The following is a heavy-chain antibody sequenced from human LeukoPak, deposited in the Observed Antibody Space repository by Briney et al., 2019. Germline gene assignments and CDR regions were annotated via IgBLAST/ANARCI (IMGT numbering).Heavy chain of an antibody. CDR2: INPNSGGT. CDR1: GYTCTGYY. D-gene: IGHD3-3*01. Sequence: ASVKVSCKASGYTCTGYYMHWVRQAPGQGREGMGWINPNSGGTNYAQKSQHRVTMTRDTSISTAYMELSRLRSDGTAVYYCARDHPGRIPDSRFWSGRNYNWFDPCGQGTLVTVSS. CDR3: ARDHPGRIPDSRFWSGRNYNWFDP. V-gene: IGHV1-2*02. J-gene: IGHJ5*02.